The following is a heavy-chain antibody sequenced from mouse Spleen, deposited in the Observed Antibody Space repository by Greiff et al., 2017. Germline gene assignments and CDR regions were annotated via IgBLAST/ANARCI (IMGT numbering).Heavy chain of an antibody. CDR2: INPSNGGT. Sequence: VQLQQSGAELVKPGASVKLSCKASGYTFTSYYMYWVKQRPGQGLEWIGEINPSNGGTNFNEKFKSKATLTVDKSSSTAYMQLSSLTSEDSAVYYCARGGWLRRAWFAYWGQGTLVTVSA. CDR3: ARGGWLRRAWFAY. J-gene: IGHJ3*01. D-gene: IGHD2-2*01. V-gene: IGHV1S81*02. CDR1: GYTFTSYY.